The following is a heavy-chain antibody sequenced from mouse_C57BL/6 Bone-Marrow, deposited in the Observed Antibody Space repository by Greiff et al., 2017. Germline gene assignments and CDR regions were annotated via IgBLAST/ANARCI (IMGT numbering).Heavy chain of an antibody. V-gene: IGHV14-4*01. CDR3: TTYYGNW. CDR2: IDPENGDT. J-gene: IGHJ3*01. D-gene: IGHD2-1*01. Sequence: VQLKQSGAELVRPGASVKLSCTASGFNIKDDYMHWVKQRPEQGLEWIGWIDPENGDTEYASKFQGKATITADTASNTAYLQLSSLTSEDTAVYYCTTYYGNWRGQGTLVTVSA. CDR1: GFNIKDDY.